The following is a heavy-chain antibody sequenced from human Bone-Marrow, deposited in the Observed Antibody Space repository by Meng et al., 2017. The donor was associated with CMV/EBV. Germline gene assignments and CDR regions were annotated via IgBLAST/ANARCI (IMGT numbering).Heavy chain of an antibody. Sequence: GSLRLSCAVYGGSFSGYYWSWIRQPPGKGLEWIGEINHSGSTNYNPSLKSRVTISVDTSKNQFSLKLSSVTAADTAVYYCARGVTIFGVVIELEDTCDPWGQGSLVTVAS. D-gene: IGHD3-3*01. CDR2: INHSGST. CDR3: ARGVTIFGVVIELEDTCDP. V-gene: IGHV4-34*01. CDR1: GGSFSGYY. J-gene: IGHJ5*02.